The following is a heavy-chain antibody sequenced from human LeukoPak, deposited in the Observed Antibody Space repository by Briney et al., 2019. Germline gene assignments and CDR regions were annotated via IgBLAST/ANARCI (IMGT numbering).Heavy chain of an antibody. Sequence: GGSLRLSCAASGFTFSSYGMHWVRQAPGKGLEWVAFIRYDGSNKYYADSVKGRFTISRDNSKNTLYLQMNSLRAEDTAVYYCARERGGPRYDYVWGSYRYGFAFDIWGQGTMVTVSS. J-gene: IGHJ3*02. CDR2: IRYDGSNK. V-gene: IGHV3-30*02. D-gene: IGHD3-16*02. CDR3: ARERGGPRYDYVWGSYRYGFAFDI. CDR1: GFTFSSYG.